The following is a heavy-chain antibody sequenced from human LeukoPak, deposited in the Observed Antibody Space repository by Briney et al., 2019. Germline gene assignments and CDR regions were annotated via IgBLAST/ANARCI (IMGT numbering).Heavy chain of an antibody. D-gene: IGHD6-13*01. CDR2: ISPSAENI. V-gene: IGHV3-11*04. CDR3: GRGGKVEQLVLAR. Sequence: PGGSLRLSCVADGSTFSDRYMSWIRQAPGKGMEWDAYISPSAENINYVESVKGRFTISRNNARNSLFLQMNGLKAEVTAGYYCGRGGKVEQLVLARWGQGSLVTASS. J-gene: IGHJ4*02. CDR1: GSTFSDRY.